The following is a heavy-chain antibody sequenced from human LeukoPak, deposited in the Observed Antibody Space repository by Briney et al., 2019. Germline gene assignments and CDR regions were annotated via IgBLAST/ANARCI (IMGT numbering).Heavy chain of an antibody. J-gene: IGHJ5*01. CDR1: GESLNIYY. CDR2: INHSGRT. V-gene: IGHV4-34*01. CDR3: ARFNPESDF. Sequence: SETLSLTCAVYGESLNIYYWSWIRQPPGKGLEWIGEINHSGRTNYNPSLKSRVTISVDTSKNEFSLKLNSVTAADSGVYYCARFNPESDFWGHGTRVTVSS.